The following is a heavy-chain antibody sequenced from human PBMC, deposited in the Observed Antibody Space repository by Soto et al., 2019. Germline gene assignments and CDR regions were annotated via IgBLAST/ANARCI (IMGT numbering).Heavy chain of an antibody. CDR2: IWYDGSNK. D-gene: IGHD1-26*01. J-gene: IGHJ4*02. CDR3: ARDNGSYYAPFDY. Sequence: PGGSLRLSCAASGFTFSSYGMHWVRQAPGKGLEWVAIIWYDGSNKYYADSVKGRFTISRDNSKNTLYLQMNSLRAEDTAVYYCARDNGSYYAPFDYWGQGTLVTVSS. V-gene: IGHV3-33*01. CDR1: GFTFSSYG.